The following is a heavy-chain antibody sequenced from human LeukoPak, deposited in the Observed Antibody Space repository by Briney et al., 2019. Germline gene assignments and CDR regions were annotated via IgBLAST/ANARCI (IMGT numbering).Heavy chain of an antibody. J-gene: IGHJ4*02. CDR3: ARTTMVRGVIRRFDY. CDR2: IYTSGST. CDR1: GGSISSYY. Sequence: PSETLSLTCTVSGGSISSYYWSWIRQPAGKGLEWIGRIYTSGSTNYNPSLKSRVTMSVDTSKNQFSLKLSSVTAADTAVYYCARTTMVRGVIRRFDYWGQGTLVTVSS. V-gene: IGHV4-4*07. D-gene: IGHD3-10*01.